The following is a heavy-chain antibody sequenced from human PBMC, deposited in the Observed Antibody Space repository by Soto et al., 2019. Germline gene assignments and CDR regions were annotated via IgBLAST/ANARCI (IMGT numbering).Heavy chain of an antibody. Sequence: QVQLVESGGGVVQPGRSLRLSCAASGFTFSSYAMHWVRQAPGKGLEWVAVISYDGSNKYYADSVKGRFTISRDNSKNTLYLQMNSLRAEDTAVYYCARSGYSSGWSNFLGSYFDYWGQGTLVTVSS. V-gene: IGHV3-30-3*01. J-gene: IGHJ4*02. D-gene: IGHD6-19*01. CDR2: ISYDGSNK. CDR1: GFTFSSYA. CDR3: ARSGYSSGWSNFLGSYFDY.